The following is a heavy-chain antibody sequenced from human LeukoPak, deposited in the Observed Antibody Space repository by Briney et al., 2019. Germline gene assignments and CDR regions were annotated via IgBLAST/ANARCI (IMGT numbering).Heavy chain of an antibody. CDR3: ASLLGYDFWRGYWQFNYYGMDV. Sequence: GGSLRLSCAASGFTFSSYAMPWVRQAPGKGLEWVAVISYDGSNKYYADSVKGRFTIARDNSKNTLYLQMNSLSAEDTAVYYCASLLGYDFWRGYWQFNYYGMDVWGQGTTVTVSS. CDR1: GFTFSSYA. J-gene: IGHJ6*02. CDR2: ISYDGSNK. V-gene: IGHV3-30-3*01. D-gene: IGHD3-3*01.